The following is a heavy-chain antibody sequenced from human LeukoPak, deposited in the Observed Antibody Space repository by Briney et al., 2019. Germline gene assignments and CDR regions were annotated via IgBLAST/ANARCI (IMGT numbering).Heavy chain of an antibody. J-gene: IGHJ5*02. Sequence: GASVKVSCKASGYTFTGYYMHWVRQAPGQGLEWMGWINPNSGGTNYAQKFQGRVTMTRDTSISTAYMELSRLRSDDTAVYYYARGPRLLRGWFDPWGQGTLVTVSS. V-gene: IGHV1-2*02. D-gene: IGHD2/OR15-2a*01. CDR2: INPNSGGT. CDR3: ARGPRLLRGWFDP. CDR1: GYTFTGYY.